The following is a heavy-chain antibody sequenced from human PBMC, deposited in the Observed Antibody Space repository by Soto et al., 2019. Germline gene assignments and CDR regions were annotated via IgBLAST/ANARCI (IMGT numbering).Heavy chain of an antibody. D-gene: IGHD1-1*01. CDR2: ISYDGSNK. CDR1: GFTFSNNA. Sequence: QVQLVESGGGWVQPGRSLRLSCAASGFTFSNNAMDWVRQAPGKGLEWVAVISYDGSNKYIAESVKGRFTISRDNSKNTLFLQMNSLRAEDTAVYYCARGTTTSAFSAMDVWGQGTTVTVSS. J-gene: IGHJ6*02. CDR3: ARGTTTSAFSAMDV. V-gene: IGHV3-30-3*01.